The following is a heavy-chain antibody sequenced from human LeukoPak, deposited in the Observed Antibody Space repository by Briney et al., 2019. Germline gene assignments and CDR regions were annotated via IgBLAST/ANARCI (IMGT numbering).Heavy chain of an antibody. CDR2: IYTSGST. J-gene: IGHJ3*02. CDR3: ASGYSGYDDAFDI. Sequence: SQTLSLTCTVSGGSTSSGSYYWSWIRQPAGKGLEWIGRIYTSGSTNYNPSLKSRVTISVDTSKNQFSLKLSSVTAADTAVYYCASGYSGYDDAFDIWGQGTMVTVSS. CDR1: GGSTSSGSYY. V-gene: IGHV4-61*02. D-gene: IGHD5-12*01.